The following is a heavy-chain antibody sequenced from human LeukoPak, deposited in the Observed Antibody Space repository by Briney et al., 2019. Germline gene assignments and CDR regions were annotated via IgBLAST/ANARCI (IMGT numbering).Heavy chain of an antibody. Sequence: KTSETLSLTCTVSGGSISSYYWSWIRQSAGKGLEWIGLLYTSGSSNYNPSLKSRVTMSVDTSKNQFSLNLSSVTAADTAVYYCARGYSGTFYAEYYFDYWGQGTLVTVSS. D-gene: IGHD1-26*01. CDR1: GGSISSYY. CDR2: LYTSGSS. CDR3: ARGYSGTFYAEYYFDY. J-gene: IGHJ4*02. V-gene: IGHV4-4*07.